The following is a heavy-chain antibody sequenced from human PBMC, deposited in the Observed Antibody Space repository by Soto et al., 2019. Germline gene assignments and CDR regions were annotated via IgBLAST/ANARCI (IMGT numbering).Heavy chain of an antibody. CDR3: ARPQGGFDWLLSGGMDV. J-gene: IGHJ6*02. V-gene: IGHV5-51*01. Sequence: GESLELACKGSGDSVTSYGVGGVRQMPGKGLEWIGIIYPGDSDTRYSPSFQGQVTISADKSISTAYLQWSSLKASDTAMYYCARPQGGFDWLLSGGMDVWGQATTVTVSS. D-gene: IGHD3-9*01. CDR1: GDSVTSYG. CDR2: IYPGDSDT.